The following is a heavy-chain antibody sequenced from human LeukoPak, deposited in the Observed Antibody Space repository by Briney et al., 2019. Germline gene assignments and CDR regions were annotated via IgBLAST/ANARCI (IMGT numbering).Heavy chain of an antibody. CDR1: GYTFTAYY. Sequence: ASVKVSCKASGYTFTAYYMHWVRQAPGQGLEWMGRINPNNGGTNYAQKFQGRVTMTRDTSITTAYMELGSLKSDDTAVYYCARACSGGICYSDNWLDPWGQGTLVTVTS. CDR2: INPNNGGT. CDR3: ARACSGGICYSDNWLDP. V-gene: IGHV1-2*06. D-gene: IGHD2-15*01. J-gene: IGHJ5*02.